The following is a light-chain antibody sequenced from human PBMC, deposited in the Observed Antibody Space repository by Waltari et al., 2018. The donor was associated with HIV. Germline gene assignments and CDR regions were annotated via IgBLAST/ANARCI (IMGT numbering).Light chain of an antibody. J-gene: IGKJ1*01. V-gene: IGKV1-17*01. CDR1: QGIRND. Sequence: DIQMTQSPSSLSASVGDRVTITCRASQGIRNDVGWYQQKPGKAPKRLIYVASILESGVPSRFSGSGSGREFTLTISSLQPEDFATYFCLQYNSYPWTFGQGTKVEIK. CDR2: VAS. CDR3: LQYNSYPWT.